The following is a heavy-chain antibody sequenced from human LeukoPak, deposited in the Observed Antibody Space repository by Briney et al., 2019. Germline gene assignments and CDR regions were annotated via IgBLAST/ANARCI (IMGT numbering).Heavy chain of an antibody. D-gene: IGHD1-1*01. CDR2: IYTSGST. CDR1: GGSISSYY. CDR3: ARLLWNGRGAFDI. J-gene: IGHJ3*02. Sequence: SETLSLTCTVSGGSISSYYWSWIRQPAGKGLEWIGRIYTSGSTNYNPSLKSRVTISVDTSKNQFSLKVTSVTAADTAVYYCARLLWNGRGAFDILGRGTLVTVSS. V-gene: IGHV4-4*07.